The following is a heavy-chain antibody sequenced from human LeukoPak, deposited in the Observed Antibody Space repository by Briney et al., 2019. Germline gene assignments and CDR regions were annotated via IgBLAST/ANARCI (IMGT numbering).Heavy chain of an antibody. CDR2: IIPIFGTA. Sequence: GASVKVSCKASGGTFSSYAISWVRQAPGQGLEWMGGIIPIFGTANYAQKFQGRVTITTDESTSTACMELSSLRSEDTAVYYCARDHYYDSSGYYKPRYWYFDLWGRGTLVTVSS. D-gene: IGHD3-22*01. CDR1: GGTFSSYA. V-gene: IGHV1-69*05. CDR3: ARDHYYDSSGYYKPRYWYFDL. J-gene: IGHJ2*01.